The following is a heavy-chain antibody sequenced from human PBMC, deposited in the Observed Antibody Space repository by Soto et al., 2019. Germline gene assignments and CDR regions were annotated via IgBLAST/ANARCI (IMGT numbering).Heavy chain of an antibody. CDR2: ISWNSGTI. J-gene: IGHJ6*04. V-gene: IGHV3-9*01. Sequence: EVQVVESGGGLVQPGRSLRLSCAASGFSFDDYAMHWVRQAPGKGLEWVSGISWNSGTIGYADSVKGRFTISRDNAKNSMNLQRDSLRDKVRARYYCTKSTGLTVHCMVVWGKVSTVTVT. CDR1: GFSFDDYA. CDR3: TKSTGLTVHCMVV. D-gene: IGHD2-21*02.